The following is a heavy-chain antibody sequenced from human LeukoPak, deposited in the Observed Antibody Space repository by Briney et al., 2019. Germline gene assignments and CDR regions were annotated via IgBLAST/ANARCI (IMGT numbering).Heavy chain of an antibody. V-gene: IGHV3-64D*06. CDR3: VKGDYYGSGSYPDY. CDR1: GFTFSSYA. Sequence: GGSLRLSCSASGFTFSSYAMHWVRQAPGKGLEYVSGISSYGGSTYYADSVKGRFIISRDNSKNTLYLQMSGLRAEDSALYYCVKGDYYGSGSYPDYWGQGTLVTVSS. D-gene: IGHD3-10*01. J-gene: IGHJ4*02. CDR2: ISSYGGST.